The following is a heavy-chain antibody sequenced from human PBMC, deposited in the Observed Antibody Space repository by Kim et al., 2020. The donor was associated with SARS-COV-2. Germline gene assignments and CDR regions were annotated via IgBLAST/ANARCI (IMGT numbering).Heavy chain of an antibody. CDR2: IRSKANNYAT. D-gene: IGHD3-3*01. V-gene: IGHV3-73*01. J-gene: IGHJ6*01. CDR3: SKHHITIFGMADGDFYRMDV. CDR1: GFVFSGSA. Sequence: GGSLRLSCVASGFVFSGSAVHWVRQASGKGLEWVGRIRSKANNYATAYAASVKGRFTISRDDSKNTAYLQMNSLKSEDTAMYYCSKHHITIFGMADGDFYRMDVWGLETTVSVSS.